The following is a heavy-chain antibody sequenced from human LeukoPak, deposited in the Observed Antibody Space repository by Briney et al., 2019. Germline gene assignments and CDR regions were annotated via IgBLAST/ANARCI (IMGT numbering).Heavy chain of an antibody. Sequence: PSETLSLTCTFSGGSISSYYWNWIRQPPGKGLEWIGYIYYSGSTNYNPPLKSRVTISVDTSKNQFSLKLSSVTAADTAVYYCARSLYYYGSDSFDIWGQGTMVTVSS. CDR1: GGSISSYY. V-gene: IGHV4-59*01. CDR2: IYYSGST. CDR3: ARSLYYYGSDSFDI. D-gene: IGHD3-10*01. J-gene: IGHJ3*02.